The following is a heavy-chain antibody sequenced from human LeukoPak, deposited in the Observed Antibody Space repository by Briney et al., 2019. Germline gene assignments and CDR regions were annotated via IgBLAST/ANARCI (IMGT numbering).Heavy chain of an antibody. CDR2: INHSGSI. V-gene: IGHV4-34*01. J-gene: IGHJ4*02. CDR1: GGSFSGYY. Sequence: SETLSLTCAVYGGSFSGYYWSWIRQPPGKGLEWIGEINHSGSINYNPSLKSRVTISVDTSKNQFSLKLSSVTAADTAVYYCARGRLGCSGGSCYCCNFDYWGQGTLVTVSS. D-gene: IGHD2-15*01. CDR3: ARGRLGCSGGSCYCCNFDY.